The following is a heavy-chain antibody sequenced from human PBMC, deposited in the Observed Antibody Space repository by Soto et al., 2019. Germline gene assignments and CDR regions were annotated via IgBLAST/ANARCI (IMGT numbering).Heavy chain of an antibody. CDR1: GFTFSSYA. CDR3: AKHYSSSYWYFDL. J-gene: IGHJ2*01. D-gene: IGHD6-6*01. CDR2: ISGSGGST. V-gene: IGHV3-23*01. Sequence: EVQLLESGGGLVQPGGSLRLSCAASGFTFSSYAMSWVRQAPGKGLEWVSAISGSGGSTYYADSVKGRFTISRDNSKNTLDLQMNSLRAEDTAVYYCAKHYSSSYWYFDLWGRGTLVTVSS.